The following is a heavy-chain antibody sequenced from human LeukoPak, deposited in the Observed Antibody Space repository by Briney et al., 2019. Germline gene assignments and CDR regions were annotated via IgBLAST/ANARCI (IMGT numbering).Heavy chain of an antibody. CDR3: AREYYYGSGSYTSYFDD. CDR1: GFTFSSYG. D-gene: IGHD3-10*01. Sequence: PGGSLRLSCAASGFTFSSYGMHWVRQAPGKGLEWVAVIWYDGSNKYYADSVKGRFTISRDNSKNTLYLQMNSLRAEDTAVYYCAREYYYGSGSYTSYFDDWGQGTLVTASS. J-gene: IGHJ4*02. V-gene: IGHV3-33*01. CDR2: IWYDGSNK.